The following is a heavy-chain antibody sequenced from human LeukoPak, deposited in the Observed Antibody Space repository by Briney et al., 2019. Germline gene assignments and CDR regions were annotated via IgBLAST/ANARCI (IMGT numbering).Heavy chain of an antibody. V-gene: IGHV3-74*01. CDR3: ARAVRNWAIDY. J-gene: IGHJ4*02. CDR1: GFTFSGYW. CDR2: INHDGSNR. Sequence: GGSLRLSCAASGFTFSGYWMHWVSHAPGKGLVWVSLINHDGSNRNYADSGRGRFTISRDNAKNTLYLQMNSLRAEDTAVYFCARAVRNWAIDYWGQGTPVTVSS. D-gene: IGHD7-27*01.